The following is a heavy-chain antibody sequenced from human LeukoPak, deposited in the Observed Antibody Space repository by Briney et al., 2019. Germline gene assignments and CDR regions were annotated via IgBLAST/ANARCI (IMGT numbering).Heavy chain of an antibody. D-gene: IGHD6-19*01. CDR3: ARDGFGYSSGFDC. J-gene: IGHJ4*02. V-gene: IGHV4-59*01. CDR2: IYYSRST. CDR1: GGSISSYY. Sequence: SETLSLTCTVSGGSISSYYWSWIRQPPGKGLEWIGYIYYSRSTNYNPSLKSRVTISVDTSKNQFSLKLSSLTAADTAVYYCARDGFGYSSGFDCWGQGTLVTVSS.